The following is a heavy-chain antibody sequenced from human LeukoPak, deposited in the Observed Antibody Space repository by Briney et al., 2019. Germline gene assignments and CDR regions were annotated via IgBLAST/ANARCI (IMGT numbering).Heavy chain of an antibody. J-gene: IGHJ4*02. CDR1: GYAFTGYY. V-gene: IGHV1-2*02. CDR2: INPNSGGT. CDR3: ARDRGLWFGELDDY. Sequence: ASVKVSCKASGYAFTGYYMHWVRQAPGQGLEWMGWINPNSGGTNYAQKFQGRVTMTRDTSISTAYTELSRLRSDDTAVYYCARDRGLWFGELDDYWGQGTLVTVSS. D-gene: IGHD3-10*01.